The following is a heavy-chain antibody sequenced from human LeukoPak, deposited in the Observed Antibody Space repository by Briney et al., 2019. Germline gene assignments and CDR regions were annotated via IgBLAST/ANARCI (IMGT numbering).Heavy chain of an antibody. CDR2: ISWNSGSI. CDR3: AKDRGLYFRYYYYMDV. J-gene: IGHJ6*03. D-gene: IGHD3-9*01. CDR1: GFTFDDYA. V-gene: IGHV3-9*01. Sequence: PGGSLRLSCAASGFTFDDYAMHWVRQAPGKGLEWVSGISWNSGSIGYVDSVKGRFTISRDNAKNSLYLQMNSLRAEDTALYYCAKDRGLYFRYYYYMDVWGKGTTVTVSS.